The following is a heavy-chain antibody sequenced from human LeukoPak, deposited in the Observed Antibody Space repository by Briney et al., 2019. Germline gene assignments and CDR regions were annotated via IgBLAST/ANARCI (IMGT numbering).Heavy chain of an antibody. CDR1: VFTFDTYV. CDR2: ISDNGDHT. D-gene: IGHD1-1*01. J-gene: IGHJ4*02. CDR3: ARDIRLERDY. Sequence: PGGSLRLSCAASVFTFDTYVMNWVRQAPGKGLEWVSAISDNGDHTYYADSVKGRFTISRDNAKNSLYLQMNSLRAEDTAVYYCARDIRLERDYWGQGTLVTVSS. V-gene: IGHV3-21*01.